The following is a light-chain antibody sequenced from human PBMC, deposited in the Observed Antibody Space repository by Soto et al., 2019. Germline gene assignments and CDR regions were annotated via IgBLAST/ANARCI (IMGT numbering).Light chain of an antibody. J-gene: IGKJ1*01. CDR1: QSIRSW. CDR2: DAP. CDR3: QHYNSYSEA. Sequence: DIQMTQSPSTLSASVGDRVTITCRASQSIRSWLAWYQQKPGKAPKLLIYDAPSLESGVPSRFSGSGSGTEFTLTISSLQPDDFATYYCQHYNSYSEAFGQGTKV. V-gene: IGKV1-5*01.